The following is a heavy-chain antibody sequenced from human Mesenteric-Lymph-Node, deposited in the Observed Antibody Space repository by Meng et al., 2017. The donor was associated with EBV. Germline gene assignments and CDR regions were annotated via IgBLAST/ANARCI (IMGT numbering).Heavy chain of an antibody. J-gene: IGHJ4*02. D-gene: IGHD2/OR15-2a*01. CDR2: IYYSGST. CDR3: VRGFLSFVRVFDY. V-gene: IGHV4-39*07. CDR1: GGSSSSSSDY. Sequence: QLRLLRPARRWLNPSAPLARTFTVSGGSSSSSSDYWDWIRQPPGKGLEWIGSIYYSGSTYYNPSLKSRVTISVDTSKNQFSLKLSSVTAADTAVYYCVRGFLSFVRVFDYWGQGTLVTVSS.